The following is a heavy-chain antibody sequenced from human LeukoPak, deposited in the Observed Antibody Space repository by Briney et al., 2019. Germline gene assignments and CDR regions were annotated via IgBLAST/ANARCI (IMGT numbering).Heavy chain of an antibody. Sequence: GGSLRLSFAASGFTFSSYAMHWVRQAPGKGLEYVSGISSNGDNSHYANSVKGRCTISRDNSKNTLYLQMGSLRAEDMAVYYCAREAYLVRAYVFDIWGQGTMVTVSS. CDR1: GFTFSSYA. CDR2: ISSNGDNS. V-gene: IGHV3-64*01. J-gene: IGHJ3*02. CDR3: AREAYLVRAYVFDI. D-gene: IGHD6-13*01.